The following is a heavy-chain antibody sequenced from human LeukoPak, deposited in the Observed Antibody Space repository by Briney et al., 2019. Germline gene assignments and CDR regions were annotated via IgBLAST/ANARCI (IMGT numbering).Heavy chain of an antibody. J-gene: IGHJ6*02. V-gene: IGHV4-4*07. D-gene: IGHD3-10*01. CDR3: ARGKVLLWFGPADYYYYGVDV. Sequence: TSSETLSLTCTVSGGSISSYYWSWIRQPAGKGLEWIGRIYTSGSTNYNPSLKSRVTMSVDTSKNQFSLKLSSVTAADTAVYYCARGKVLLWFGPADYYYYGVDVWGQGTTVTVSS. CDR2: IYTSGST. CDR1: GGSISSYY.